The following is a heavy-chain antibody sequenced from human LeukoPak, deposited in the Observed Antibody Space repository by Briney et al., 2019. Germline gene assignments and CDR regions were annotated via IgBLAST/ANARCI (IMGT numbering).Heavy chain of an antibody. Sequence: GASVKVSCKASGGTFSSYAISWVRQAPGQGLEWMGIINPSGGSTSYAQKFQGRVTMTRDTSISTAYMELSSLRSEDTAVYYCARGTDSRPYYYYMDVWGKGTTVTISS. D-gene: IGHD3-22*01. V-gene: IGHV1-46*01. CDR3: ARGTDSRPYYYYMDV. CDR2: INPSGGST. J-gene: IGHJ6*03. CDR1: GGTFSSYA.